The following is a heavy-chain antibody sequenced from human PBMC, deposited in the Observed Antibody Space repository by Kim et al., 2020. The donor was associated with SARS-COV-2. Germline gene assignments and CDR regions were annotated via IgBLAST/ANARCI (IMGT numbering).Heavy chain of an antibody. CDR1: GYSFTSYW. J-gene: IGHJ1*01. CDR3: ATPPTPHIAAAHPAEYFQH. D-gene: IGHD6-13*01. CDR2: IYPGDSDT. Sequence: GESLQISCQGSGYSFTSYWIGWVRQMPGKGLEWMGIIYPGDSDTRYSPSFQGQVTISADKSISTAYLQWSSLKASDTAMYYCATPPTPHIAAAHPAEYFQHWGQGTLVTVSS. V-gene: IGHV5-51*01.